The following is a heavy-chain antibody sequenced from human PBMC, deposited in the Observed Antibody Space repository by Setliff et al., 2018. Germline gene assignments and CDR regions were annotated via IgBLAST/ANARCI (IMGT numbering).Heavy chain of an antibody. J-gene: IGHJ4*02. CDR3: ARRDSTGFYGYSFDF. CDR2: VDHSGNT. V-gene: IGHV4-39*01. D-gene: IGHD3-22*01. Sequence: SETLSLTCTVSGDSISRSTYYWGWIRQSPGKGLDWIGTVDHSGNTFYHPSLKSRVTISVDTSKNQFSLKLTSVSAADTAVYYCARRDSTGFYGYSFDFWGQGTLVTVSS. CDR1: GDSISRSTYY.